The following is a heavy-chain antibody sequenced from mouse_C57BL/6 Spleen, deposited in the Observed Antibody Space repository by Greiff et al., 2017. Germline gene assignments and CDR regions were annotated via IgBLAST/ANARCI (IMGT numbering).Heavy chain of an antibody. Sequence: QVQLQQPGAELVMPGASVKLSCKASGYTFTSYWMHWVKQRPGQGLEWIGEIDPSDSYTNYNQKFKGKSTLTVDKSSSTAYMQLSSLTSEDSAVYDCARRLGRDDYWGQGTTLTVSS. CDR2: IDPSDSYT. CDR1: GYTFTSYW. D-gene: IGHD4-1*01. V-gene: IGHV1-69*01. J-gene: IGHJ2*01. CDR3: ARRLGRDDY.